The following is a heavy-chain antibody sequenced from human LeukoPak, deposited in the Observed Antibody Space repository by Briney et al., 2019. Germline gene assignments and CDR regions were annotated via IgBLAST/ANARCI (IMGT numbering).Heavy chain of an antibody. V-gene: IGHV4-59*08. CDR2: IYYSGST. Sequence: PSETLSLTCTVSGGFITTYYWSWIRQPPGKGLELIGYIYYSGSTNYHPSLKSRVTISVDPSKNQFSRKLRSVTAAHTTVYYCATLRGTYYYYSMDVWGQGTTVTVSS. CDR1: GGFITTYY. CDR3: ATLRGTYYYYSMDV. J-gene: IGHJ6*02.